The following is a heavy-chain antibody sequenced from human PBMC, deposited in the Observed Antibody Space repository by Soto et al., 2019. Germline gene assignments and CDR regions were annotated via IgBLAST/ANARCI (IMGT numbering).Heavy chain of an antibody. CDR2: IIPIFGTA. D-gene: IGHD6-19*01. V-gene: IGHV1-69*13. CDR1: GGTFSSYA. Sequence: ASVKVSCKASGGTFSSYAISWVRQAPGQGLEWMGGIIPIFGTANYAQKFQGRVTITADESTSTAYMELSSLRSEDTAVYYCARDPTVSSIPLEGYSSGWYPRGYYYYGMDVWGQGTTVTVSS. CDR3: ARDPTVSSIPLEGYSSGWYPRGYYYYGMDV. J-gene: IGHJ6*02.